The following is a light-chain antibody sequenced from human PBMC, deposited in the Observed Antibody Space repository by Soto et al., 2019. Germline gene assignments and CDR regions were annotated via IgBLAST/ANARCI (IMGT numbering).Light chain of an antibody. CDR1: QGIRND. CDR2: ATS. J-gene: IGKJ2*01. CDR3: QQYNSYSYT. Sequence: AIQMTQSPSSLSASVGDRVTITCRASQGIRNDLGWYQQKPGKAPNLLIYATSSLQGGVPSRFSGSGSGTDFTLTISSLQPEDFATYYCQQYNSYSYTFGQGTKVDIK. V-gene: IGKV1-6*01.